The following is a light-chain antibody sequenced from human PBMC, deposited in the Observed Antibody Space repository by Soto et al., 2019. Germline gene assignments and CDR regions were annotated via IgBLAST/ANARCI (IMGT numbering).Light chain of an antibody. CDR3: QQYDNWPLT. V-gene: IGKV3-15*01. Sequence: EIVMTQAPATVSLTPGERATLSCRASHSVNSNLAWYQQKPGQAPRLLIYGTSTRTTGVPVRFSGSGSGTEFTLTISSLQSEDFAIYYCQQYDNWPLTFGGGTKVDIK. CDR1: HSVNSN. J-gene: IGKJ4*01. CDR2: GTS.